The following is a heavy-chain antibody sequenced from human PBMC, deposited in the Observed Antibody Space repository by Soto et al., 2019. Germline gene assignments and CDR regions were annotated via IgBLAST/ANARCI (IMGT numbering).Heavy chain of an antibody. Sequence: QVQLVQSGTEVKKPGASVKVSCKASGYTFNSYDIYWVRQATGQGLEWMGWMKPNSGNTGYAQRFQGRVTMTRSTSISTAYMELSSLRSEDTAVYYCARGIGDNVNSYYGMDVWGQGTAVTVSS. V-gene: IGHV1-8*01. CDR1: GYTFNSYD. CDR3: ARGIGDNVNSYYGMDV. D-gene: IGHD4-17*01. CDR2: MKPNSGNT. J-gene: IGHJ6*02.